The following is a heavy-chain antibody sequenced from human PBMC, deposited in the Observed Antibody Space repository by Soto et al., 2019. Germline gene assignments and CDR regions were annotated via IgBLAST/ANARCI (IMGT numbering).Heavy chain of an antibody. D-gene: IGHD2-2*01. CDR1: GGSISSSSYY. V-gene: IGHV4-39*01. J-gene: IGHJ3*02. Sequence: QLQLQESGPGLVKPSETLSLTCTVSGGSISSSSYYWGWIRQPPGKGLEWIGSIYYSGSTYYNPSLKSRVTISVDTSKNQFSLKLSSVTAADTAVYYCASLKDIVVVPAATGDAFDIWGQGTMVTVSS. CDR2: IYYSGST. CDR3: ASLKDIVVVPAATGDAFDI.